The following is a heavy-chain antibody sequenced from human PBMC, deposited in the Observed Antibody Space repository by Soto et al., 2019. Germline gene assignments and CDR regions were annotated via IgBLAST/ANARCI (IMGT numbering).Heavy chain of an antibody. V-gene: IGHV4-30-2*01. CDR2: IYHSGST. CDR3: ARVLAGGYCSSTSCYSPGYFDY. CDR1: GGSISSGGYS. Sequence: SETLSLTCAVSGGSISSGGYSWSWIRQPPGKGLEWIGYIYHSGSTYYNPSLKSRVTISVDRSKNQFSLKLSSVTAADTAVYYCARVLAGGYCSSTSCYSPGYFDYWGQGTPVTGSS. J-gene: IGHJ4*02. D-gene: IGHD2-2*01.